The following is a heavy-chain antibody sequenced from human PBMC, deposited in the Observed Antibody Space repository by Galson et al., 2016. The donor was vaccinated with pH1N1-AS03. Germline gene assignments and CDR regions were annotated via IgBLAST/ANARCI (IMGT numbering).Heavy chain of an antibody. J-gene: IGHJ4*02. CDR3: ARGGVFFSGSGSYHN. Sequence: ETLSLTCAVYGGSFSGYYWSWIRQPPGKGLEWIGEIHHSGSTTNYSPSLKSRVTISVDTSQKQFSLKLTPVTAADTAVYFRARGGVFFSGSGSYHNWGQGTLVIVSS. CDR1: GGSFSGYY. CDR2: IHHSGSTT. V-gene: IGHV4-34*01. D-gene: IGHD3-10*01.